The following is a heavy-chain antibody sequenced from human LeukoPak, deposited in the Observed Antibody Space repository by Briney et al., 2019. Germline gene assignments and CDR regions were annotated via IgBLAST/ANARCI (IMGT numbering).Heavy chain of an antibody. J-gene: IGHJ1*01. Sequence: GGSLRLSCAASGFTFSSYEMNWVRQAPGKGLEWVSVIYSGGSTYYADSVKGRFTISRDNSKNTLYLQMKSLRAEDTAVYYCARTDETAPAEDFQHWGQGTLVTVSS. V-gene: IGHV3-53*01. D-gene: IGHD2-21*02. CDR2: IYSGGST. CDR1: GFTFSSYE. CDR3: ARTDETAPAEDFQH.